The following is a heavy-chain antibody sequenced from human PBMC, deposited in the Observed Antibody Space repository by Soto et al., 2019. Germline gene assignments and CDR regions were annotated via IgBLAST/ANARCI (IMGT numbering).Heavy chain of an antibody. CDR1: GGSISSGGYY. CDR2: IYYSGST. J-gene: IGHJ6*02. CDR3: ARSGYCSSTSCYIGGGYYYYGMDV. Sequence: PSETLSLTCTVSGGSISSGGYYWSWIRQHPGKGLEWIGYIYYSGSTYCNPSLKSRVTISVDTSKNQFSLKLSSVTAADTAVYYCARSGYCSSTSCYIGGGYYYYGMDVWGQGTTVTVSS. D-gene: IGHD2-2*02. V-gene: IGHV4-31*03.